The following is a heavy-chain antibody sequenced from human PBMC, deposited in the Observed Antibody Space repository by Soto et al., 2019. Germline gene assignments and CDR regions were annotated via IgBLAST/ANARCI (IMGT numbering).Heavy chain of an antibody. CDR3: ARDQGQLERLCDY. Sequence: GESLKISCAASGFTFSDYYMSWIRQAPGKGLEWVSYISSSGSTIYYADSVKGRFTISRDNAKNSLYLQMNSLRAEDTAVYYCARDQGQLERLCDYWGQGTLVTVSS. V-gene: IGHV3-11*01. D-gene: IGHD1-1*01. J-gene: IGHJ4*02. CDR1: GFTFSDYY. CDR2: ISSSGSTI.